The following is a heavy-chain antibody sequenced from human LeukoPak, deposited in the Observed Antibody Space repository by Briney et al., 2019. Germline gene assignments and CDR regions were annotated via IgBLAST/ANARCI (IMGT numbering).Heavy chain of an antibody. Sequence: ASVKVSCKASGYTFTSYYIHWVRQAPGQGLEWMGIINPSGGSTSYAQKFQGRVTMTRDTSTSTVYMELSSLRSEDTAVYYCASPFGYSHEGYYYYGMDVWAKGPRSPSP. CDR2: INPSGGST. J-gene: IGHJ6*02. D-gene: IGHD5-18*01. CDR1: GYTFTSYY. V-gene: IGHV1-46*01. CDR3: ASPFGYSHEGYYYYGMDV.